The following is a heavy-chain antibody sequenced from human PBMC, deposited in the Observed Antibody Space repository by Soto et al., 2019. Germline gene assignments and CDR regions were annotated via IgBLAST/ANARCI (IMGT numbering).Heavy chain of an antibody. D-gene: IGHD4-17*01. J-gene: IGHJ4*02. CDR1: GGTFSSYA. CDR2: IIPIFGTA. Sequence: GASVKVSCKASGGTFSSYAISWVRQAPGQGLEWMGGIIPIFGTASYAQKFQGRVTMTRDTSTSTVYMELSSLRSEDTAVYYCARDEEVHDYGDYSGTNYYFDYWGQGTLVTVSS. CDR3: ARDEEVHDYGDYSGTNYYFDY. V-gene: IGHV1-69*05.